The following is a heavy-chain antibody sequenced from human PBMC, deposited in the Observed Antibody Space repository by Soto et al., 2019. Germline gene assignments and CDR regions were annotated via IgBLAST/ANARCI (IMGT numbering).Heavy chain of an antibody. V-gene: IGHV3-23*01. D-gene: IGHD3-22*01. J-gene: IGHJ4*02. Sequence: GGSLRLSCAASGFTFSSYAMSWVRQAPGKGLEWVSAISGSGGSTYYADSVKGRFTISRDNSKNTLYLQMNSLRAEDTAVYYCAKDLITYYDSSGYYPNYFDYWGQGTLVTVSS. CDR2: ISGSGGST. CDR1: GFTFSSYA. CDR3: AKDLITYYDSSGYYPNYFDY.